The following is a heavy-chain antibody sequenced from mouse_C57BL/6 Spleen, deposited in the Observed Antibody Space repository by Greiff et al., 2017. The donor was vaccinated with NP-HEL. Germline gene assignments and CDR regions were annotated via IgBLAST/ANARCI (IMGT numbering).Heavy chain of an antibody. CDR1: GYTFTSYW. Sequence: QVQLQQPGAELVMPGASVKLSCKASGYTFTSYWMHWVKQRPGQGLEWIGEIDPSDSYTNYNQKFKGKSTWTVDKSSSTAYMQLSSLTSEDSAVYYCARSRGNPYAMDYWGQGTSVTVSS. V-gene: IGHV1-69*01. CDR2: IDPSDSYT. D-gene: IGHD2-1*01. CDR3: ARSRGNPYAMDY. J-gene: IGHJ4*01.